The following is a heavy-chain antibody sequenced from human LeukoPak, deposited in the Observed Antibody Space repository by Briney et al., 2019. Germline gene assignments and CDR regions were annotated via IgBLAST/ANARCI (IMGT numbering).Heavy chain of an antibody. CDR3: ARDLFI. J-gene: IGHJ4*02. V-gene: IGHV3-53*01. CDR1: GFTVSSNY. CDR2: IYTGGST. Sequence: GGSLRLSCAASGFTVSSNYMNWVRQAPGKGLEWVSVIYTGGSTYYADSVKGRFTISRDNSKNTVYLQMNSLRAEDTAVYYCARDLFIWGQGTLVTVSP.